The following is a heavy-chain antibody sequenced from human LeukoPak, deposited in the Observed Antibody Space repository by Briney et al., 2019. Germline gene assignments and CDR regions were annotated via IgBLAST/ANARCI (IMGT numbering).Heavy chain of an antibody. D-gene: IGHD3-16*01. CDR1: DGSISYNY. CDR3: ARGLSGDSYVFEY. J-gene: IGHJ4*02. V-gene: IGHV4-4*07. CDR2: IYYTGST. Sequence: SETLSLTCIVSDGSISYNYWSWIRQSAGKGLELIGRIYYTGSTNYNPSLRSRVTMSVDTSKNQFSLMLSSVTAADTAVYYCARGLSGDSYVFEYWGQGALVTVSS.